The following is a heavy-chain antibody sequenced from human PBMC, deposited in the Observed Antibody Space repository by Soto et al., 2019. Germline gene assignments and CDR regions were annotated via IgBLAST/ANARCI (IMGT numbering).Heavy chain of an antibody. CDR3: AKGKPFWSGYYSRMDV. D-gene: IGHD3-3*02. CDR1: GFTLSSYG. V-gene: IGHV3-30*18. CDR2: ISYDGSNK. Sequence: GGSLRLRCAASGFTLSSYGMHWVRPAPGKGLEWVAVISYDGSNKYYADSVKGRFTISRDNSKNTLYLQMNSLRAEDTAVYYCAKGKPFWSGYYSRMDVWGQGNTVTVSS. J-gene: IGHJ6*02.